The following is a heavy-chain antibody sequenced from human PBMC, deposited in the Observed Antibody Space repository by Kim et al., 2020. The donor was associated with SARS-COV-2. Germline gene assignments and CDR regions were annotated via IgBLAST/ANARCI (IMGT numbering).Heavy chain of an antibody. CDR1: GGSISGSNYY. Sequence: SETLSLTCTVSGGSISGSNYYWGWIRRPPGKGLEWIGSIFSGGSTHYNPSLKSRVTISVDTSQNQFSLRLTSVTAADTAVYYCARDSPTGVWGQGTLVTVSS. D-gene: IGHD2-8*01. CDR2: IFSGGST. J-gene: IGHJ4*02. CDR3: ARDSPTGV. V-gene: IGHV4-39*07.